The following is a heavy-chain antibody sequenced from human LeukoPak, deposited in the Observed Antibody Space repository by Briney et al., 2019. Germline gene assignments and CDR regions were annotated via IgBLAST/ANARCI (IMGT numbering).Heavy chain of an antibody. J-gene: IGHJ6*02. CDR1: GGSISSYY. CDR3: ARDVVFYGDYDCGMDV. D-gene: IGHD4-17*01. Sequence: SETLSLTCTASGGSISSYYWSWIRQPPGKGLEWIGYIYYSGSTNYNPSLKSRVTISVDTSKNQFSLKLSSVTAADTAVYYCARDVVFYGDYDCGMDVWGQGTTVTVSS. CDR2: IYYSGST. V-gene: IGHV4-59*01.